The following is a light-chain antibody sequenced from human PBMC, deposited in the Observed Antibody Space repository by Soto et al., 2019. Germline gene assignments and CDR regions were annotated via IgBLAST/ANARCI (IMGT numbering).Light chain of an antibody. CDR1: TGAVTTNHH. V-gene: IGLV7-43*01. J-gene: IGLJ1*01. CDR3: LLHYGGARV. CDR2: STS. Sequence: QAVVTQESSLTVPPGGTVTLTCASSTGAVTTNHHPNWFQQKPGQAPTALIYSTSNKHSWTPARFSGSLLGGKAALTLSSVLPEDEAEYYCLLHYGGARVFGTGTKLTVL.